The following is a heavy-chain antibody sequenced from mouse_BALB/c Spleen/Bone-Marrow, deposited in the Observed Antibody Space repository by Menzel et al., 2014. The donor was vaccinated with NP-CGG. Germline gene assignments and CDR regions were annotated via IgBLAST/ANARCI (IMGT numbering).Heavy chain of an antibody. V-gene: IGHV1S29*02. J-gene: IGHJ4*01. Sequence: EVQLPQSGPELVKPGASVKISCKASGYTFTDYNMHWVKQSHGKSLEWIGYIYPYNGGTGYNQKFKNKATLTVDNSSSTAYMELRSLTSEDSSVYYCARRLWSLYYAMDHWAQATSVTVPS. CDR3: ARRLWSLYYAMDH. D-gene: IGHD1-1*02. CDR2: IYPYNGGT. CDR1: GYTFTDYN.